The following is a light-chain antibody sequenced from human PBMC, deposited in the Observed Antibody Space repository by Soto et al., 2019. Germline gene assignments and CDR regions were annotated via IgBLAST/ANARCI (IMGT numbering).Light chain of an antibody. J-gene: IGKJ5*01. CDR3: QQYNGT. Sequence: DIQMTQSPSTLSASVGDRVTITCRASQSISVWLAWYQQKAGKAPNLLIYKASRLESGVPSRFSGSGSETEFTLTISGLQPGDSATYYCQQYNGTFGQGTRLEIK. CDR1: QSISVW. V-gene: IGKV1-5*03. CDR2: KAS.